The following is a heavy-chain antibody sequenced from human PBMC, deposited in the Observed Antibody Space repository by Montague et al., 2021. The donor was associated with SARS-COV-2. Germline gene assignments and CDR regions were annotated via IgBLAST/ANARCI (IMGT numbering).Heavy chain of an antibody. D-gene: IGHD2-2*01. CDR1: GDSVSSHSAA. J-gene: IGHJ1*01. Sequence: CAISGDSVSSHSAAWNWIRQSPSRGLEWLGRTYYRSKWYNDYAVSVKSRITINPDTSKNQFSLQLNSVTPEDTAVYYCAREDCSSTSCYPTYFQHWGQGTLVTVSS. V-gene: IGHV6-1*01. CDR2: TYYRSKWYN. CDR3: AREDCSSTSCYPTYFQH.